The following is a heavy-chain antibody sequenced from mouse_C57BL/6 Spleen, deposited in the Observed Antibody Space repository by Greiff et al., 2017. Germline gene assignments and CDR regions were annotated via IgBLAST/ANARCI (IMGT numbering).Heavy chain of an antibody. CDR3: AGHYYGSSYWYFDV. Sequence: QVQLQQPGAELVRPGSSVKLSCKASGYTFTSYWMHWVKQRPIQGLEWIGNIDPSDSETHYNQKFKDKATLTVDQSSSTAYMQLSSLTSEDSAVYYWAGHYYGSSYWYFDVWGTGTTVTVSS. CDR1: GYTFTSYW. CDR2: IDPSDSET. J-gene: IGHJ1*03. D-gene: IGHD1-1*01. V-gene: IGHV1-52*01.